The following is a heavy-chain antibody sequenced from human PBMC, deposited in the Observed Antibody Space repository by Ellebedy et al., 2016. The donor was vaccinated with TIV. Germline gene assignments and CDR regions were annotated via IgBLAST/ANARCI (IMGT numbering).Heavy chain of an antibody. CDR1: GATFNTYA. Sequence: AASVKVSCKASGATFNTYAITWVRQAPGQGLEWMGRIIPILGIANYAQKFQGRATITADKSTSTAYMELSSLRSEDTAVYYCARDSGAYCGGDCYNIDYWGQGTLVTVSS. CDR2: IIPILGIA. J-gene: IGHJ4*02. V-gene: IGHV1-69*04. D-gene: IGHD2-21*02. CDR3: ARDSGAYCGGDCYNIDY.